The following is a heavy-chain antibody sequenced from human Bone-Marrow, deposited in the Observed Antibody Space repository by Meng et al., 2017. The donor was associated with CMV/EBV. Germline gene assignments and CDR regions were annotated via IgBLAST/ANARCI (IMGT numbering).Heavy chain of an antibody. CDR2: IIPIFGTA. CDR1: GGTFSSYA. Sequence: GPGGLSGAGGKRPGSSVKGSCKASGGTFSSYAISWVRQAPGQGLEWMGGIIPIFGTANYAQKFQGRVTITADESTSTAYMELSSLRSEDTAVYYCAWGGRWYRFDYWGQGTLVTVSS. J-gene: IGHJ4*02. CDR3: AWGGRWYRFDY. V-gene: IGHV1-69*01. D-gene: IGHD3-16*01.